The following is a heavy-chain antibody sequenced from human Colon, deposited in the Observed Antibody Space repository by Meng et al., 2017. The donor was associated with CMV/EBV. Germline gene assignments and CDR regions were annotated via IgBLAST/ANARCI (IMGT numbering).Heavy chain of an antibody. CDR1: GYTFTGYY. Sequence: ASVKVSCKASGYTFTGYYMHWVRQAPGQGLEWMRWINPNSGGTNYAQKFQGRVTMTRDASISTAYMELSRLRSDDTAVYYCARAGYCSSTSCYMEKYFQHWGQGTLVTVSS. CDR2: INPNSGGT. J-gene: IGHJ1*01. D-gene: IGHD2-2*02. CDR3: ARAGYCSSTSCYMEKYFQH. V-gene: IGHV1-2*02.